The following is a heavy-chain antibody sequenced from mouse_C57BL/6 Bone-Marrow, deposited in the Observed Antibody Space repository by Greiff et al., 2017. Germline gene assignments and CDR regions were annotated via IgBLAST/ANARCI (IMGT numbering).Heavy chain of an antibody. D-gene: IGHD2-3*01. CDR1: GFNIKDYY. J-gene: IGHJ1*03. Sequence: EVQLQQSGAELVRPGASVKLSCTASGFNIKDYYMHWVKQRPEQGLEWIGRIDPEDGDTEYAPKFQGKATMTADTSSNTAYLQLSSLTSEDTAVYYCTPDGYYQSYWYFDVWGTGTTVTVSS. CDR2: IDPEDGDT. CDR3: TPDGYYQSYWYFDV. V-gene: IGHV14-1*01.